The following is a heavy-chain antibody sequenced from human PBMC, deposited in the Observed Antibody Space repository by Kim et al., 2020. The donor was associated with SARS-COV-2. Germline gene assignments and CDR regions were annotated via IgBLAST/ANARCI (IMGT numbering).Heavy chain of an antibody. CDR3: ARGGSGRHTDR. V-gene: IGHV3-11*03. D-gene: IGHD6-19*01. CDR1: GFSISDYY. CDR2: ISSTSSYT. J-gene: IGHJ5*02. Sequence: GGSLRLSCVASGFSISDYYMTWFRQAPGKGPEWLSYISSTSSYTNYAESVRGRFTISRDNSKNSVFLQMTSLRGDDTAMYYCARGGSGRHTDRWGQGTLVTVPA.